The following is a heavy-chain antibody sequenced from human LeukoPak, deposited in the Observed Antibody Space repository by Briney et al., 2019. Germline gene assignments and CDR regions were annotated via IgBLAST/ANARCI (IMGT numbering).Heavy chain of an antibody. CDR2: INHSGST. Sequence: SETLSLTCAVYGGSFSGYYWSWIRQPPGKGLEWIGEINHSGSTNYNPSLKSRVTISVDTSKNQFSLKLSSVTAADTAVYYCARGPFKQQWLVRVGAFDIWGQGTMVTVSS. D-gene: IGHD6-19*01. CDR1: GGSFSGYY. CDR3: ARGPFKQQWLVRVGAFDI. V-gene: IGHV4-34*01. J-gene: IGHJ3*02.